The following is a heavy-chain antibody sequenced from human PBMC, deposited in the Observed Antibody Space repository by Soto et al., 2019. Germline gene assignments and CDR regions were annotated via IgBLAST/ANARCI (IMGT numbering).Heavy chain of an antibody. CDR3: AYLPCSGGSCYWFSFSGMDV. V-gene: IGHV2-5*02. CDR1: GFSLSTSGVG. Sequence: QITLKESGPTLVKPTQTLTLTCTFSGFSLSTSGVGVAWIRQPPGKALEWLALIYWDDDKRYRPSLESRLTITKDISKHQVVLTMTNMDSVDTATYYCAYLPCSGGSCYWFSFSGMDVWGQGTTVTVSS. D-gene: IGHD2-15*01. CDR2: IYWDDDK. J-gene: IGHJ6*02.